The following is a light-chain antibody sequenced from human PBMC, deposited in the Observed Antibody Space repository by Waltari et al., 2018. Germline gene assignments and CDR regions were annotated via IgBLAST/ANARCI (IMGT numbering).Light chain of an antibody. CDR3: QSADSSGTVV. V-gene: IGLV3-25*03. CDR2: KDS. J-gene: IGLJ2*01. Sequence: SYELTQPPSVSVSPGQTARSTCSGDALPKQHAYWYQQKPGQAPVLVIYKDSERPSGIPERFSGSSSGTTVTLTISGVQAEDEADYYCQSADSSGTVVFGGGTKLTVL. CDR1: ALPKQH.